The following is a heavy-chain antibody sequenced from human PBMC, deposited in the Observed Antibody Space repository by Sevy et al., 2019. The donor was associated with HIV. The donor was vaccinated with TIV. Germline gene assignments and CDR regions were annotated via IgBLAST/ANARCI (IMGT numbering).Heavy chain of an antibody. CDR3: AGGARNDVAFDI. J-gene: IGHJ3*02. V-gene: IGHV1-46*01. D-gene: IGHD1-1*01. Sequence: ASVKVSCKASGYTFTSYYMHWVRQAPGQGLEWMGIINPSGGSTSYAQKFQGRVTMTRDTSTSTVYMVLSSLRSEDTAAYYCAGGARNDVAFDIWGQGTMVTVSS. CDR2: INPSGGST. CDR1: GYTFTSYY.